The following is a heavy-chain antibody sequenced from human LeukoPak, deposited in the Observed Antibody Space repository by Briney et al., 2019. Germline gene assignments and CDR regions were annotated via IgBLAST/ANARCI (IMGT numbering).Heavy chain of an antibody. CDR2: VYHTGTT. Sequence: TSETLPLTCVVSGYSVSSGYYWGWIRQSPGKGLEWIASVYHTGTTHYDPSLKSRASISVNMSKNHVSLRLTSVTAADTAMYYCTRDEYGAADWGQGILVTVSS. D-gene: IGHD4-17*01. CDR3: TRDEYGAAD. V-gene: IGHV4-38-2*02. CDR1: GYSVSSGYY. J-gene: IGHJ4*02.